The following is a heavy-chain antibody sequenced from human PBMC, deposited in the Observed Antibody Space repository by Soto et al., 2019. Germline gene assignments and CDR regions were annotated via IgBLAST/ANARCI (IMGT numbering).Heavy chain of an antibody. CDR3: ARGLRVAGGEYYYYYGMDV. CDR1: GYTFTSYG. J-gene: IGHJ6*02. Sequence: EASVKVSCKASGYTFTSYGISWVRQAPGQGLEWMGWISTYNGNTNYAQKLQGWVTMTRDTSISTAYMELSRLRSDDTAVYYCARGLRVAGGEYYYYYGMDVWGQGTTVTVSS. CDR2: ISTYNGNT. D-gene: IGHD6-19*01. V-gene: IGHV1-18*01.